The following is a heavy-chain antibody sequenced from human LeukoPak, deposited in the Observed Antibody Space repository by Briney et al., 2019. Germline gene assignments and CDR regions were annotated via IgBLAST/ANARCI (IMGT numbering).Heavy chain of an antibody. Sequence: GGSLRLSCAASGFTVSSNYMSWVRQAPGKGLEWVSVIYSGGSTYYADSVKGRFTISRDNSKNTLYLQMNSLRAEDTAVYYCARRGYGDYTPFDYWGQGTLVTVSS. CDR2: IYSGGST. D-gene: IGHD4-17*01. CDR3: ARRGYGDYTPFDY. V-gene: IGHV3-66*04. J-gene: IGHJ4*02. CDR1: GFTVSSNY.